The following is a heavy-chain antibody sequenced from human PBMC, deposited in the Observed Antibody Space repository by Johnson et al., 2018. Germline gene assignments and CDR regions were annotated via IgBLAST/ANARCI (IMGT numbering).Heavy chain of an antibody. V-gene: IGHV3-43*02. J-gene: IGHJ3*02. CDR1: GFSFSSHA. D-gene: IGHD3-22*01. CDR2: VLPDGYS. CDR3: AKGDYYDSSGTSDDAFDI. Sequence: EVQLVQSGGGLVQPGGSLRLSCVASGFSFSSHAMTWVRQAPGKGLEWVSVVLPDGYSKYADSVKGRFTIHRDNSKNSLYLQMKSRGVEDTALYYCAKGDYYDSSGTSDDAFDIWGQGTMVTVSS.